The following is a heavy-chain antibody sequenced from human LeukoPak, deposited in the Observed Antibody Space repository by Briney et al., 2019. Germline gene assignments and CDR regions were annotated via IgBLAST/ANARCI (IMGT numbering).Heavy chain of an antibody. CDR2: ISAYNGNT. Sequence: ASVKVSCKAPGYTFTSYGISWVRQAPGQGLECMGWISAYNGNTNYAQKLQGRVTMTTDTSTSTAYMELRSLRSDDTAVYYCARVWSSSSLLGVWGQGTLVTVSS. D-gene: IGHD6-6*01. CDR3: ARVWSSSSLLGV. J-gene: IGHJ4*02. CDR1: GYTFTSYG. V-gene: IGHV1-18*01.